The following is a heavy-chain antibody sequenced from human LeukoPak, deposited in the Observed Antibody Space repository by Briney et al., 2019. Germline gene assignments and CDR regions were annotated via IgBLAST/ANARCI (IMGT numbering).Heavy chain of an antibody. D-gene: IGHD3-22*01. CDR2: INWNGGRT. V-gene: IGHV3-20*04. J-gene: IGHJ4*02. Sequence: GGSLRLSCAASGFTFDNYGMSWVRQAPGKGLEWVSGINWNGGRTIYADSVKGRFTISRDNAKKSLYLQMKSLRAEDTALYYCARAVRNYYDSSGYSDFDYWGQGTLVTVSS. CDR1: GFTFDNYG. CDR3: ARAVRNYYDSSGYSDFDY.